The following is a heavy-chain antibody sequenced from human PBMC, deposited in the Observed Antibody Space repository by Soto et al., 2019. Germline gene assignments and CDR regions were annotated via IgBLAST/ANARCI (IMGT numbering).Heavy chain of an antibody. J-gene: IGHJ6*02. CDR1: GYSFTSYW. CDR3: ARHYATEITVHGMDV. D-gene: IGHD1-20*01. V-gene: IGHV5-51*01. CDR2: IYPGDSDT. Sequence: GESLKISCKGSGYSFTSYWIGWVRQMPGKGLEWMGIIYPGDSDTRYSPSFQGQVTISADKSISTAYLQWSSLKASDTAIYYCARHYATEITVHGMDVWGQGTTVTVSS.